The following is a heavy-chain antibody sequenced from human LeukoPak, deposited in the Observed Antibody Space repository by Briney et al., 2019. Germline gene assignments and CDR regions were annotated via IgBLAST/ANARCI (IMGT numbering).Heavy chain of an antibody. CDR2: INHRGST. J-gene: IGHJ3*02. Sequence: PSETLSLTCGVYDGSFSTYYWNWIRQPPGKGLEWIGEINHRGSTNYNPSLKTRATISIDTSKNKFSLKVNSVTAADTAMYYCARDRGLWLGEARDAFDIWGQGTMVTVFS. CDR3: ARDRGLWLGEARDAFDI. CDR1: DGSFSTYY. V-gene: IGHV4-34*01. D-gene: IGHD3-10*01.